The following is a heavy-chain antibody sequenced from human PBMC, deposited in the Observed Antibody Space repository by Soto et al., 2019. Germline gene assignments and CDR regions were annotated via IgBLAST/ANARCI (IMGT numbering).Heavy chain of an antibody. CDR1: GRSFSGYY. Sequence: SETLSLTCAVYGRSFSGYYWSWIRQPPGKGLEWIGEINHSGSTNYNPSLKSRVTISVDTSKNQFSLKLSSVTAADTAVYYCARENDFWSGYYRVGGYYYYVDVWGKGTTVT. CDR3: ARENDFWSGYYRVGGYYYYVDV. D-gene: IGHD3-3*01. CDR2: INHSGST. V-gene: IGHV4-34*01. J-gene: IGHJ6*03.